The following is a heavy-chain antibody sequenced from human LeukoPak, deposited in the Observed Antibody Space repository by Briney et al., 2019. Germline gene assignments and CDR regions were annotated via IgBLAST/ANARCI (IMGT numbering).Heavy chain of an antibody. D-gene: IGHD2/OR15-2a*01. V-gene: IGHV4-61*02. Sequence: SETLSLTCTVSGDSISSGDYYWSWIWQPAGKGLEWIGRISSSGSTNYNPSLKSRVTMSVDTSRNQFSLKLSSVTAADTAVYYCARVRGPYFYYFDYWGQGTLVTVSS. CDR2: ISSSGST. CDR3: ARVRGPYFYYFDY. CDR1: GDSISSGDYY. J-gene: IGHJ4*02.